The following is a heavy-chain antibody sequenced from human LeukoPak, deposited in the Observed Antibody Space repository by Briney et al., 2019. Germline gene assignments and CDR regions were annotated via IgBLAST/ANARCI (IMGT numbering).Heavy chain of an antibody. CDR1: GYTFTNYY. Sequence: GASVKVSCKAPGYTFTNYYIHWVRQAPGQGLEWMGIIYPSYGGANYAQMFQGRVSLTRDTSTNTVYMELSSLRSDDTAMYYCARELEGGYFDYWGQGTLVTVSS. CDR2: IYPSYGGA. V-gene: IGHV1-46*01. D-gene: IGHD3-16*01. CDR3: ARELEGGYFDY. J-gene: IGHJ4*02.